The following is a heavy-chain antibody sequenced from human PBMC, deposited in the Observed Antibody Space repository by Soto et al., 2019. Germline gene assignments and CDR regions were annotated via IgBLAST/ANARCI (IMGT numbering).Heavy chain of an antibody. Sequence: GGSLRLSCAASGFTFSSYAMSWVRQAPGKGLEWVSAISGSGGSTYYADSVKGRFTISRDNSKNTLYLQMNSLRAEDTAVYYCAKDPEKVTVIVPAAIDYWGQGTLVTVSS. J-gene: IGHJ4*02. CDR3: AKDPEKVTVIVPAAIDY. CDR1: GFTFSSYA. CDR2: ISGSGGST. V-gene: IGHV3-23*01. D-gene: IGHD2-2*01.